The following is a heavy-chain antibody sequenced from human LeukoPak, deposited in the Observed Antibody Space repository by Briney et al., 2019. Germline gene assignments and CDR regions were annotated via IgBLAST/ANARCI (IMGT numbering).Heavy chain of an antibody. CDR3: ARHKVAGSTTAFDY. D-gene: IGHD1-26*01. CDR1: TFTFSSYG. J-gene: IGHJ4*02. V-gene: IGHV3-23*01. Sequence: PGGSLRLSCAAPTFTFSSYGMSWVRQAPGKGLEWVSSISGNGGSPYYADSVKGRFTISRDNSKSTLYLQMNSLRADDTAVYYCARHKVAGSTTAFDYWGQGTLVTVSS. CDR2: ISGNGGSP.